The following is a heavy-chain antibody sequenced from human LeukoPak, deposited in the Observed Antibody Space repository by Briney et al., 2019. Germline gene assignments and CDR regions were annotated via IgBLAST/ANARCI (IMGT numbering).Heavy chain of an antibody. Sequence: SETLSLTCTVSGGSISSYYWGWIRQPPGKGLEWIGYIYYSGSTNYNPSLKSRVTISVDTSKNQFSLKLSSVTAADTAVYYCARVQRGRVTIFEPWGQGTLVTVSS. CDR3: ARVQRGRVTIFEP. V-gene: IGHV4-59*01. D-gene: IGHD3-3*01. CDR1: GGSISSYY. CDR2: IYYSGST. J-gene: IGHJ5*02.